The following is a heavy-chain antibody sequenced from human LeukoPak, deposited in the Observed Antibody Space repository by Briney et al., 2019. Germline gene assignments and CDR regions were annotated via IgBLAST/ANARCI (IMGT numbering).Heavy chain of an antibody. D-gene: IGHD1-26*01. V-gene: IGHV3-48*03. Sequence: GGSLRLSCAASGFTFSSYEMNWVRQAPGKGLEWVSYISSSGSTIYYADSVKGRFTISRDNAKNSLYLQMNSPRAEDTAVYYCARTSGSYSDNWFDPWGQGTLVTVSS. CDR1: GFTFSSYE. CDR2: ISSSGSTI. J-gene: IGHJ5*02. CDR3: ARTSGSYSDNWFDP.